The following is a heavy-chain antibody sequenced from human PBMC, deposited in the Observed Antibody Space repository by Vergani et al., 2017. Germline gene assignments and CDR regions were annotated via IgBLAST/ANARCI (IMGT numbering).Heavy chain of an antibody. Sequence: QVQLQQWGAGLLKPSETLSLTCAVYGGSFSGYYWSWIRQPPGKGLEWIGEINHSGSTNYNPSLKSRVTISVDTSKNQFSLKLISVTDADTAVYYCARGGTIRPRRYYYYYYYMDVWGKGTTVTVSS. CDR1: GGSFSGYY. J-gene: IGHJ6*03. D-gene: IGHD3-3*01. V-gene: IGHV4-34*01. CDR2: INHSGST. CDR3: ARGGTIRPRRYYYYYYYMDV.